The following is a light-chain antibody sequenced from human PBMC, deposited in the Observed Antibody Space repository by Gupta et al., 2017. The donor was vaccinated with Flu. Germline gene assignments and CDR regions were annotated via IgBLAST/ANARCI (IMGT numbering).Light chain of an antibody. CDR3: SADTSSYTFV. J-gene: IGLJ1*01. CDR2: EVS. V-gene: IGLV2-18*02. CDR1: SSDVGTYNL. Sequence: SALTQPPSVSWSPCPSFTIPCPGTSSDVGTYNLVSWSQQPPGTAPTLMLYEVSNRTSGVPGSLSGSKAGNTASLTISGRKGEDEADYCCSADTSSYTFVFGTGIKGTVL.